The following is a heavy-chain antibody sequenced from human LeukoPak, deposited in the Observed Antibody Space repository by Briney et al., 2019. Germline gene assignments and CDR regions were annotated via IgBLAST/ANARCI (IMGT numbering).Heavy chain of an antibody. J-gene: IGHJ5*02. CDR1: GGSISSSY. CDR2: IYTSGST. D-gene: IGHD5-24*01. CDR3: AKMARVSAVDWFDP. Sequence: SETLSLTCSVSGGSISSSYWSWIRQPPGKGPEWIGRIYTSGSTNYNPSLKSRVTMSVDTSKNQFSLKLSSVTAADTAVYYCAKMARVSAVDWFDPWGQGILVTVSS. V-gene: IGHV4-4*07.